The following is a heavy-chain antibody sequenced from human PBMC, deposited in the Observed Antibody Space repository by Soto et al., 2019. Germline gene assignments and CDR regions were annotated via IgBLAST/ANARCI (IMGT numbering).Heavy chain of an antibody. CDR3: ARVGGGDWSPVGRHAFDI. CDR2: IYYSGST. V-gene: IGHV4-31*03. CDR1: GGSISSGGYY. J-gene: IGHJ3*02. Sequence: QVQLQESGPGLVKPSQTLSLTCTVSGGSISSGGYYWSWIRQHPGKGLEWIGYIYYSGSTYYNPSLKDRVTISVDTSKNQFSLKLSSVTAADTAVYYCARVGGGDWSPVGRHAFDIWGQGTMVTVSS. D-gene: IGHD2-21*02.